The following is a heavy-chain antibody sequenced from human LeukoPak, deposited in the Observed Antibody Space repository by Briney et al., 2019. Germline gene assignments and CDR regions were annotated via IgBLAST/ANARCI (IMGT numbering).Heavy chain of an antibody. CDR1: GFTFSSYA. CDR2: ISYDGSNK. V-gene: IGHV3-30-3*01. D-gene: IGHD3-10*01. CDR3: ARDRDFLKPTITMVRGVIDY. J-gene: IGHJ4*02. Sequence: PGRSLRLSCAASGFTFSSYAMHWVRQAPGKGLEWVAVISYDGSNKYYADSVKGRFTISSDNSKNTLYLQMNSLRAEDTAVYYCARDRDFLKPTITMVRGVIDYWGQGTLVTVSS.